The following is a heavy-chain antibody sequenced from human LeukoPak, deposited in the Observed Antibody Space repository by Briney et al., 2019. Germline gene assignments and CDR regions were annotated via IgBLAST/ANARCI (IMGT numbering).Heavy chain of an antibody. CDR3: ARDWPTIAAAGTIPEYFQH. J-gene: IGHJ1*01. Sequence: GGSLRLSCAASGRTFSSYSMNWVRQAPGKGLEWVSSISSSSSYIYYTDTVKGRFTISTDNAKNSLYLQMNSLRAEDTVVYYCARDWPTIAAAGTIPEYFQHWGQGTLVTVSS. CDR2: ISSSSSYI. V-gene: IGHV3-21*01. D-gene: IGHD6-13*01. CDR1: GRTFSSYS.